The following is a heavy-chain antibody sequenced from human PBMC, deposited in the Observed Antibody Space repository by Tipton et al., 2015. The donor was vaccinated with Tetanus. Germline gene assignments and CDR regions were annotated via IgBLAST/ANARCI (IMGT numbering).Heavy chain of an antibody. J-gene: IGHJ4*02. V-gene: IGHV3-33*01. D-gene: IGHD2-15*01. CDR1: GFIFSSYG. CDR3: AREADCSGGSCFSGDFDN. CDR2: SWYDGTDK. Sequence: CAASGFIFSSYGIHWVRQAPGKGLEWVAVSWYDGTDKYYADSVKGRFTISRDNSKNTLYLQMNSLRAEDAAVYYCAREADCSGGSCFSGDFDNWGQGTQVTVSS.